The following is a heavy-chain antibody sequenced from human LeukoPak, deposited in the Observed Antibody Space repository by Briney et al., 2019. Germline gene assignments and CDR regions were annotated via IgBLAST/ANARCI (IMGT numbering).Heavy chain of an antibody. J-gene: IGHJ6*02. CDR2: IYSGGTT. CDR3: AKAAPPRFDYDFWSGYEPYYYYGMDV. D-gene: IGHD3-3*01. Sequence: GGSLRLSCAVSGFTVSSNYMSWVRQAPGKGLEWVSIIYSGGTTYYADSVKGRFTIFKDNSKNTVYLQMNSLRGEDTAVYYCAKAAPPRFDYDFWSGYEPYYYYGMDVWGQGTTVTVSS. CDR1: GFTVSSNY. V-gene: IGHV3-66*01.